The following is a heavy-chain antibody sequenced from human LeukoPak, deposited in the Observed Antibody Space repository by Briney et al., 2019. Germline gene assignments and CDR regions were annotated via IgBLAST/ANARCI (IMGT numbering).Heavy chain of an antibody. CDR3: ARGLGTYDSSDLTWPMISV. J-gene: IGHJ4*02. CDR1: GYTFTTYE. CDR2: MNPDSGDT. D-gene: IGHD3-22*01. Sequence: GASVKVSCKASGYTFTTYEINWVRVATGQGLEWMGWMNPDSGDTACAQKFQGRITMTRSTSITTAYMELSSLRSEDTAVYYCARGLGTYDSSDLTWPMISVWGQGTVVTVSS. V-gene: IGHV1-8*01.